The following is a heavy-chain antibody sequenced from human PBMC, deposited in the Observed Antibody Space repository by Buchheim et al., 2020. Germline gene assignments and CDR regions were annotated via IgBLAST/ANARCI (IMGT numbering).Heavy chain of an antibody. J-gene: IGHJ4*02. D-gene: IGHD2-8*02. CDR1: DGSISSCDYY. V-gene: IGHV4-39*07. Sequence: QLLLQESGPGLVKPSETLSLTCSVSDGSISSCDYYWGWIRQPPGKGLEWIGSIYNSGRTHYHPSLESRVSISVDTSKNLVSLKLTSVTAADTAVYYCARGFFYHSTDDFWGQG. CDR2: IYNSGRT. CDR3: ARGFFYHSTDDF.